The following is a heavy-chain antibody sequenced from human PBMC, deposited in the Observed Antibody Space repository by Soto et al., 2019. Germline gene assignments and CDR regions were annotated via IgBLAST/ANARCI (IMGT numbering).Heavy chain of an antibody. D-gene: IGHD3-10*01. J-gene: IGHJ4*02. V-gene: IGHV5-51*01. CDR3: ARHMIRGVLTTSSAY. CDR2: IYPGDSDT. Sequence: GESLKISCKTSGYSFTSYWIGWVRQMPWKGLEWMGIIYPGDSDTRYSPSLQGQVTISADTSISTAYLQWGSLKASDTAMYYCARHMIRGVLTTSSAYWGQGTLVTVSS. CDR1: GYSFTSYW.